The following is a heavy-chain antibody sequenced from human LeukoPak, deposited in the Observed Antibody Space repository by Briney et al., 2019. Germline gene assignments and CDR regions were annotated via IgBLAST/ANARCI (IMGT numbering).Heavy chain of an antibody. CDR2: ISSDGNEK. CDR1: GFTFSDFG. D-gene: IGHD3-10*01. Sequence: PGGSLRLSCAASGFTFSDFGMHWVRQAPGKGLEWVAVISSDGNEKHYADSVKGRFTFSRDNSKNTMYLQMNSLRAEDTAVYYCAIVGSRGSYGFYFDYWGQGTLVTVSS. J-gene: IGHJ4*02. V-gene: IGHV3-30*03. CDR3: AIVGSRGSYGFYFDY.